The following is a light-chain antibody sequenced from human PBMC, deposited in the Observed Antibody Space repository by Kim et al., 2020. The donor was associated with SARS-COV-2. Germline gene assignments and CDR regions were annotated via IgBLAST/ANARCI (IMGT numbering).Light chain of an antibody. CDR3: QAWDSSTYVV. Sequence: SYELTQPPSVSVSPGQTASITCSGDKLGDKYACWYQQKPGQSPVLVIYQDSTRPSGIPERFSGSNSGNTATLTISGPQAMDEADFYCQAWDSSTYVVFGG. J-gene: IGLJ2*01. V-gene: IGLV3-1*01. CDR2: QDS. CDR1: KLGDKY.